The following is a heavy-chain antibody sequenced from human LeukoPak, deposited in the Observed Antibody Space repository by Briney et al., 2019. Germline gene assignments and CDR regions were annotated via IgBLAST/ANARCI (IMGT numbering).Heavy chain of an antibody. CDR2: IKQDRSEK. V-gene: IGHV3-7*03. CDR1: GFTFTNYW. CDR3: AKDRLNWFDP. Sequence: GGSLRLSCAASGFTFTNYWMSWVRQAPGKGLELVANIKQDRSEKYYVDSVKGRFTISRDNAKNSLYLQMNSLRAEDTAVYYCAKDRLNWFDPWGQGTLVTVSS. J-gene: IGHJ5*02.